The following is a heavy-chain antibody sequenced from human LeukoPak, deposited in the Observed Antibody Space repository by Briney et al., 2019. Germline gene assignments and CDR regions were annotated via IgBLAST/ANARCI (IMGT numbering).Heavy chain of an antibody. CDR2: ISYDGSNK. D-gene: IGHD6-13*01. Sequence: GGSLRLSCAASGFTFSSYAMHWVRQAPGKGLEWVAVISYDGSNKYYADSVKGRFTISRDNSKNTLYLQMNSLRAEDTAVYYCAREGHPIGSSSWYDAFDIWGQGTMVTVSS. J-gene: IGHJ3*02. CDR3: AREGHPIGSSSWYDAFDI. V-gene: IGHV3-30*04. CDR1: GFTFSSYA.